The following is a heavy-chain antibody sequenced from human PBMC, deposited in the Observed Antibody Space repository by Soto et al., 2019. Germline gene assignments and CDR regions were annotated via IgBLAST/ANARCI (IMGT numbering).Heavy chain of an antibody. Sequence: ASVKVSCKASGYTFTSYDINWVRQATGQGLEWMGWMNPSSGYTDFAEKFQGRVTMTRNTSISTAYMELSSLRSEDTAVYYCARVGYYYDDWGQGTLVTVSS. V-gene: IGHV1-8*01. J-gene: IGHJ4*02. CDR1: GYTFTSYD. CDR3: ARVGYYYDD. D-gene: IGHD6-13*01. CDR2: MNPSSGYT.